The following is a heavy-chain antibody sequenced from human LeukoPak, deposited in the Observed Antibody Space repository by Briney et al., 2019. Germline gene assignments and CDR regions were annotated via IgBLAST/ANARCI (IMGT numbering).Heavy chain of an antibody. Sequence: GGSLRLSRAASAFTFATYAMSWVRQAPGKGLEWVSSISGSGGSTHYADSVRGRFTISRDNSKSTLYLQMNSLRAEDTAIYYCAKMPAYYYDSSGYAFHFDYWGQGTLVTVSS. D-gene: IGHD3-22*01. CDR2: ISGSGGST. CDR3: AKMPAYYYDSSGYAFHFDY. CDR1: AFTFATYA. J-gene: IGHJ4*02. V-gene: IGHV3-23*01.